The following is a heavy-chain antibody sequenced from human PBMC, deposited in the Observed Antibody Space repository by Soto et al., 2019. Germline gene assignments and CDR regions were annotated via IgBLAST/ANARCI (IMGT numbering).Heavy chain of an antibody. V-gene: IGHV4-59*01. D-gene: IGHD3-16*01. CDR3: ARRYGGNFDY. CDR2: IYNSGST. CDR1: GGSITSYF. J-gene: IGHJ4*02. Sequence: SETLSLTCTVSGGSITSYFWNWIRQPPGKGLEWIGYIYNSGSTNYHPSLKSRVTISVDTSKNQFSLKLSSVTAADTAVYYCARRYGGNFDYWGQGTLVTVSS.